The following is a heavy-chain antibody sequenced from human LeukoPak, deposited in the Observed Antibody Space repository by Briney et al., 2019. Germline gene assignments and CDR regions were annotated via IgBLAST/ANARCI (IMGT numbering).Heavy chain of an antibody. CDR2: IYHSGTT. Sequence: SETLSLTCTVSGGSVSSGSSYWSWIRQPPGQGLEWIGYIYHSGTTNYNPSLKSRVTISADTSKNQFSLKLSSVTAADTAVYYCARSPLGYFDDWGQGTLVTLSS. J-gene: IGHJ4*02. CDR3: ARSPLGYFDD. D-gene: IGHD7-27*01. V-gene: IGHV4-61*01. CDR1: GGSVSSGSSY.